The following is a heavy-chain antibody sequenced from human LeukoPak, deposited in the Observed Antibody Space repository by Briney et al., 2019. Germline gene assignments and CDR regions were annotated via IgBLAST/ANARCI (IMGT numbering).Heavy chain of an antibody. CDR1: GYTFTGYY. J-gene: IGHJ5*02. Sequence: ASVKVSCKASGYTFTGYYMHWVRQAPGQGLEWMGWINPNSGGTNYAQKFQGRVTMTRDTSISTAYMVLSRLRSDDTAVYYCARDLRPLGYCSSTSCYAQGWFDPWGQGTLVTVSS. CDR3: ARDLRPLGYCSSTSCYAQGWFDP. D-gene: IGHD2-2*01. V-gene: IGHV1-2*02. CDR2: INPNSGGT.